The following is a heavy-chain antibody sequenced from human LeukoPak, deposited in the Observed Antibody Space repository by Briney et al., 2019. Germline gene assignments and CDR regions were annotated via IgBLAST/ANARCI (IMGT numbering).Heavy chain of an antibody. CDR2: ISSSSSYI. D-gene: IGHD1-14*01. CDR1: GFTFSSYS. Sequence: PGGSLRLSCAACGFTFSSYSMNWVRQAPGKGLEWVSSISSSSSYIYYADSVKGRFTISRDNAKNSLYLQMNSLRAEDTAVYYCARDDQWKEPIWGQGTMVTVSS. V-gene: IGHV3-21*01. J-gene: IGHJ3*02. CDR3: ARDDQWKEPI.